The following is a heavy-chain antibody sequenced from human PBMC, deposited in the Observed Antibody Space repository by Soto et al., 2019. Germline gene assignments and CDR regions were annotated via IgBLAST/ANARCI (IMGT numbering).Heavy chain of an antibody. CDR1: GFTFSSSS. CDR2: ISSRSNSI. Sequence: GGFLRLSCAASGFTFSSSSMNWVRQAPGKGLEWISYISSRSNSIYYADSVRGRFTISRDNAKNSLYLQMKSLSDEDTAVYYCASTIFGVVTITGMDVWGQGTTVTVSS. CDR3: ASTIFGVVTITGMDV. J-gene: IGHJ6*02. D-gene: IGHD3-3*01. V-gene: IGHV3-48*02.